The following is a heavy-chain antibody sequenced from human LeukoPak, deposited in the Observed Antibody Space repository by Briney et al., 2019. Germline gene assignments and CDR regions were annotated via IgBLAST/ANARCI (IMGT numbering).Heavy chain of an antibody. CDR3: ARDGVAVAGTVDY. CDR2: ISSSSYI. V-gene: IGHV3-21*01. D-gene: IGHD6-19*01. CDR1: GFTFSSYS. Sequence: GGSLRLSCAASGFTFSSYSMNWVRQAPGKGLEWVSSISSSSYIYYADSVKGRFTISRDNAKNSLYLQMNSLRAEDTAVYYCARDGVAVAGTVDYWGQGTLVTVSS. J-gene: IGHJ4*02.